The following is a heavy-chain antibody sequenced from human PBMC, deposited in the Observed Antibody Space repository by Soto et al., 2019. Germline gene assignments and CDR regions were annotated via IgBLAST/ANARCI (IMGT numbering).Heavy chain of an antibody. J-gene: IGHJ4*02. CDR3: ARSSSVSSSWYYFDY. V-gene: IGHV1-69*13. CDR2: IIPIFGTA. CDR1: GGTFSSYA. Sequence: SVKVSCKASGGTFSSYAISWVRQAPGQGLEWMGGIIPIFGTANYTQKFQGRVTITADESTSTAYMELSSLRSEDTAVYYCARSSSVSSSWYYFDYWGQGTLVTVSS. D-gene: IGHD6-13*01.